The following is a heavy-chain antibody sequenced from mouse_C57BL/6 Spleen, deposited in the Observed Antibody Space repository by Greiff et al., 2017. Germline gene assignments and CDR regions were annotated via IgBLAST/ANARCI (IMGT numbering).Heavy chain of an antibody. Sequence: EVQVVESEGGLVQPGSSMKLSCTASGFTFSDYYMAWVRQVPEKGLEWVANINYDGSSTYYLDSLKSRFIISRDNAKNILYLQMSSLKSEDTATYYCARDGYYPLYAMDYWGQGTSVTVSS. D-gene: IGHD2-3*01. CDR2: INYDGSST. CDR1: GFTFSDYY. CDR3: ARDGYYPLYAMDY. V-gene: IGHV5-16*01. J-gene: IGHJ4*01.